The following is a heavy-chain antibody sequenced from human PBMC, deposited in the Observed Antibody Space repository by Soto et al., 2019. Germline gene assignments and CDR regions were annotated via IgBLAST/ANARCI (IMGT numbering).Heavy chain of an antibody. CDR1: GASLTSGNYY. CDR2: IFNTGTS. D-gene: IGHD2-8*01. J-gene: IGHJ3*01. CDR3: ARFLGYDDNGRFPAAFDL. V-gene: IGHV4-30-4*01. Sequence: QVQLQESGPGLAKPSQTLSLTCTVSGASLTSGNYYWTWIRHVPGKGLEGVGYIFNTGTSFATPALRGRLLLSLDTSVNQFSMILGAVTAAETAVYYCARFLGYDDNGRFPAAFDLWGRGTLVTVSP.